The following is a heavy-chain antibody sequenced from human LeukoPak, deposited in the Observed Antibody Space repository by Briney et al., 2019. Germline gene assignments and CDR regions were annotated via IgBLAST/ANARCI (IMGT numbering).Heavy chain of an antibody. V-gene: IGHV1-18*01. CDR1: GYTFTSYG. Sequence: GASVKVSCKASGYTFTSYGISWVRQAPGQGLEWMGWISAYNGNTNYAQKLQGRVTMTTDTSTSTAYMELRSLRSDDTAVYYYARSIVSDYDFWSGNSYNWFDPWGQGTLVTVSS. CDR2: ISAYNGNT. CDR3: ARSIVSDYDFWSGNSYNWFDP. J-gene: IGHJ5*02. D-gene: IGHD3-3*01.